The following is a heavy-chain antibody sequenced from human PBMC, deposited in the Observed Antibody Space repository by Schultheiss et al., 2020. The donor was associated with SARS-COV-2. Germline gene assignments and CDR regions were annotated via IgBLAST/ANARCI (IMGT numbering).Heavy chain of an antibody. CDR1: GFTFSSYS. Sequence: GESLKISCAASGFTFSSYSMNWVRQAPGKGLEWVSSISSKNNYIYYADSVKGRFTISRDNSKNTLYLQMNSLRAEDTAVYYCARDRRYYGWFDPWGQGTLVTVAS. V-gene: IGHV3-21*01. J-gene: IGHJ5*02. CDR3: ARDRRYYGWFDP. CDR2: ISSKNNYI. D-gene: IGHD2/OR15-2a*01.